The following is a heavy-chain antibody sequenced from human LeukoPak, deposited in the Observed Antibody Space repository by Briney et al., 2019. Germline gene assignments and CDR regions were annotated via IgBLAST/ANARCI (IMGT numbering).Heavy chain of an antibody. Sequence: GGSLRLSCAASGFTFSSYGMHWVRQAPGKGLEWVAFIRYDGSNKYYADSVKGRFTISRDNAKNSLYLQMNSLRAEDTAVYYCARDNRLTLDYWGQGTLVTVSS. CDR2: IRYDGSNK. CDR1: GFTFSSYG. V-gene: IGHV3-30*02. CDR3: ARDNRLTLDY. J-gene: IGHJ4*02. D-gene: IGHD1-14*01.